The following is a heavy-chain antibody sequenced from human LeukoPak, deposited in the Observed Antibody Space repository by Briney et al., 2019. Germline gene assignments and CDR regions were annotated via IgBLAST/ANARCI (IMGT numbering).Heavy chain of an antibody. D-gene: IGHD1-14*01. CDR1: GFTVSSNY. CDR3: ARSGAEHRYGFDP. J-gene: IGHJ5*02. V-gene: IGHV3-53*01. CDR2: IYSGGST. Sequence: GALRLSCAASGFTVSSNYMSWVRQAPGKGLQWVPVIYSGGSTYYADSVKGRFTISRDNSKNTLYLQMNSLRAEDTAVYYCARSGAEHRYGFDPWGQGTLVTVSS.